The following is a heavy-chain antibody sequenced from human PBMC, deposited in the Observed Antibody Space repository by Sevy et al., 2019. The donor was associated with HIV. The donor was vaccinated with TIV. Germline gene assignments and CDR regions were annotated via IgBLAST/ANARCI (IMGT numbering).Heavy chain of an antibody. CDR2: ISAYNGNT. CDR3: ARELEYYYGSGSHRDLGY. V-gene: IGHV1-18*01. D-gene: IGHD3-10*01. J-gene: IGHJ4*02. Sequence: ASVKVSCKASGYTFTSYGISWVRQAPGQGLEWMGWISAYNGNTNYAQKLQGRVTMTTDTSTSTAYMELRSLRSDDTAVYYCARELEYYYGSGSHRDLGYWGQGTLVTVSS. CDR1: GYTFTSYG.